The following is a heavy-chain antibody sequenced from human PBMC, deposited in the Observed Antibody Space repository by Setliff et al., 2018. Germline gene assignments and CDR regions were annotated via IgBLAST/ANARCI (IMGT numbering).Heavy chain of an antibody. CDR2: IYYSGST. D-gene: IGHD3-22*01. CDR1: GGSISNYY. CDR3: ARESRYYYDNLGTLDY. Sequence: PSETLSLTCTVSGGSISNYYWSWIRQPPGKGLEWIGYIYYSGSTYYNPSLKSRVTISVDTSKNQFSLKLSSVTAADTAVYYCARESRYYYDNLGTLDYWGQGTLVTVSS. J-gene: IGHJ4*02. V-gene: IGHV4-30-4*08.